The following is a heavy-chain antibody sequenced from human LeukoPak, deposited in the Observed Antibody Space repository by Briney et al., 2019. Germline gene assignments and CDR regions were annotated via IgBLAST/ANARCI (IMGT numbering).Heavy chain of an antibody. D-gene: IGHD3-16*01. CDR2: ISSSGSTI. V-gene: IGHV3-48*03. Sequence: PGGSLRLSCAASGFTFSSYEMNWVRQAPGKGLEWVSYISSSGSTIYYADSVKDRFTISRDNAKNSLYLQMNSLRAEDTAVYYCARDRYDYVWGSYVFDYWGQGTLVTVSS. CDR3: ARDRYDYVWGSYVFDY. J-gene: IGHJ4*02. CDR1: GFTFSSYE.